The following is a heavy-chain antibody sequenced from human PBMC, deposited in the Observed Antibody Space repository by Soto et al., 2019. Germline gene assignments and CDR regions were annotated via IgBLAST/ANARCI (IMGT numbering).Heavy chain of an antibody. Sequence: PSETLSLTCTVSGGSISSCGYYWSWIRQHPGKGRKGIGYIYHSGSTYYNLSLKSRVTISVDTSKNHFYLKLSSVTASDTTVYYCPRDVGSQGYGMDVWGQGTTVTVSS. D-gene: IGHD1-26*01. CDR2: IYHSGST. CDR1: GGSISSCGYY. V-gene: IGHV4-31*03. CDR3: PRDVGSQGYGMDV. J-gene: IGHJ6*02.